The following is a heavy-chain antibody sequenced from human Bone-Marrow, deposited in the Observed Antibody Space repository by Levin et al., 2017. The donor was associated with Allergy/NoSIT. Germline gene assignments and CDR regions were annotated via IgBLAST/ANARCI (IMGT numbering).Heavy chain of an antibody. Sequence: GESLKISCKGSGYSFTSYWIGWVRQMPGKGLEWMGIIYPGDSDTRYSPSFQGQVTISADKSISTAYLQWSSLKASDTAMYYCARRVTAVAGTREVLVDWFDPWGQGTLVTVSS. CDR3: ARRVTAVAGTREVLVDWFDP. CDR1: GYSFTSYW. D-gene: IGHD6-19*01. J-gene: IGHJ5*02. CDR2: IYPGDSDT. V-gene: IGHV5-51*01.